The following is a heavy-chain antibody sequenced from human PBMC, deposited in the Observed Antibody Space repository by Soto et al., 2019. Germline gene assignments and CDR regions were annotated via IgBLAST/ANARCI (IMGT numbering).Heavy chain of an antibody. CDR2: ISGSGDST. Sequence: EVQLLESGGGLVQPGGSLRLSCAGSGFTFSNYAMSWVRQAPGKGLEWVSAISGSGDSTYYANSVKGRFTISRDNSKKTLYLQMNSLRAEDTAVYYCAKDTPQEWLLVFHYWGQGTLVTVSS. D-gene: IGHD3-3*01. V-gene: IGHV3-23*01. J-gene: IGHJ4*02. CDR1: GFTFSNYA. CDR3: AKDTPQEWLLVFHY.